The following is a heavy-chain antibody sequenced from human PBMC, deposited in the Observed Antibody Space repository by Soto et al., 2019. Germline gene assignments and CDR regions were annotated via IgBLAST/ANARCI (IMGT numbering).Heavy chain of an antibody. V-gene: IGHV3-23*01. J-gene: IGHJ2*01. Sequence: EVQLLESGGGLVQPGGSLRLSCAASGFTFANYAMNWVRQAPGKGLEWVLSINGRGGNTYFADSVKGRFTISRDNSNNTLYLEMNSLRADDTAVYYCAKVIGGSGWYGYWYFDLWGRGTLVTVSS. D-gene: IGHD6-19*01. CDR2: INGRGGNT. CDR3: AKVIGGSGWYGYWYFDL. CDR1: GFTFANYA.